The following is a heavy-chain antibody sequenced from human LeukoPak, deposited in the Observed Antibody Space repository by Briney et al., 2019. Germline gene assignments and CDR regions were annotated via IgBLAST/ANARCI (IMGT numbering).Heavy chain of an antibody. J-gene: IGHJ6*03. D-gene: IGHD1-26*01. CDR2: IRYDGSNK. CDR3: AKWSFLGWWEHYYMDV. Sequence: TGGSLRLSCAASGFTFSSYGMHWVRQAPGKGLEWVAFIRYDGSNKYYADSVKGRFTISRDNSKNTLYLQMNCLRAEDTAVYYCAKWSFLGWWEHYYMDVWGKGTTVTISS. V-gene: IGHV3-30*02. CDR1: GFTFSSYG.